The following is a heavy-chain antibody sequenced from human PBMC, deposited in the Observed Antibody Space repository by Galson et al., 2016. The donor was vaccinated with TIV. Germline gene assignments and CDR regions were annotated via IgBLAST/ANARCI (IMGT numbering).Heavy chain of an antibody. V-gene: IGHV1-2*02. D-gene: IGHD3-3*01. CDR2: INPKTGGT. CDR3: ARDYPGQSGFDS. Sequence: SVKVSCKASGYTFTDYYIHWVRQAPGQGLQWMGWINPKTGGTNYAQKFQGRVTTTRDTSIRTAYMEVGSLRSADTAVFFCARDYPGQSGFDSWGQGTLVTVSS. CDR1: GYTFTDYY. J-gene: IGHJ4*02.